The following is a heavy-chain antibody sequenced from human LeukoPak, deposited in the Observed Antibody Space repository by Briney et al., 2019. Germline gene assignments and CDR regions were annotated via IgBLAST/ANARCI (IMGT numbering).Heavy chain of an antibody. CDR1: GYTFTGYY. J-gene: IGHJ4*02. V-gene: IGHV1-2*02. Sequence: ASVKVSGKASGYTFTGYYMHCVRQAPGQGFEWMGWINPNSGDTNYAQKFQGRVTMTRDTSISTAHMELSRLRSDDTAVYYCARANPLYCSSTTCLFDYWGQGTLVTVSS. CDR2: INPNSGDT. CDR3: ARANPLYCSSTTCLFDY. D-gene: IGHD2-2*01.